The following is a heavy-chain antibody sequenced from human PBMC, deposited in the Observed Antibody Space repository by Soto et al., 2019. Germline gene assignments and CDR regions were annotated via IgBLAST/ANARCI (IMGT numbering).Heavy chain of an antibody. CDR2: ISSSGRNI. CDR3: VRHRPGFLGIFDF. Sequence: GGSLRLSCAASGFTFSSSSVNWVRQAPGKGLEWGAFISSSGRNIYYTDSVKGRFTISRDNAKNSLYLQMNSLSAEDTAIYYCVRHRPGFLGIFDFWGQGTPVTVSS. V-gene: IGHV3-21*01. CDR1: GFTFSSSS. D-gene: IGHD3-3*01. J-gene: IGHJ4*02.